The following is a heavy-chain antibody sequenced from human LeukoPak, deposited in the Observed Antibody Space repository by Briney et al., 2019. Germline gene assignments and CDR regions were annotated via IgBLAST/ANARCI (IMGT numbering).Heavy chain of an antibody. V-gene: IGHV3-21*01. D-gene: IGHD3-10*01. J-gene: IGHJ4*02. CDR2: ISSSSSYI. CDR1: GFTFSSYS. CDR3: ARDGIGLWFGELAGNFDY. Sequence: GGSLRLSCAASGFTFSSYSMNWVRQAPGKGLEWVSSISSSSSYISYADPVKARLTISRDNAKNSLYLQMNSLRAEDTAVYYCARDGIGLWFGELAGNFDYWGQGTLVTVSS.